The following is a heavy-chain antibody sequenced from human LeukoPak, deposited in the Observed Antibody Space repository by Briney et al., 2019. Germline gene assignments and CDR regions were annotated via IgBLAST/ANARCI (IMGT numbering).Heavy chain of an antibody. Sequence: GGSLRLSCAASGFTFSSYAMHWVRQAPGKGLEWVAVIWYDGSNKYYADSVKGRFTISRDNSKNTLYLQMNSLRADDTAVYYCAKGGPTVATPFDYWGQGTLVTVSS. CDR1: GFTFSSYA. J-gene: IGHJ4*02. CDR3: AKGGPTVATPFDY. V-gene: IGHV3-33*06. D-gene: IGHD4-23*01. CDR2: IWYDGSNK.